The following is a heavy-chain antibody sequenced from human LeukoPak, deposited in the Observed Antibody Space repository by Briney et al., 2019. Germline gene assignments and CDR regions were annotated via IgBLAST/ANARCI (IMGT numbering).Heavy chain of an antibody. CDR1: GFIFSSYT. D-gene: IGHD3-3*01. CDR2: ISGSGGST. Sequence: GGSLRLSCAASGFIFSSYTMSWVRQAPGKGLEWVSAISGSGGSTYYADSVKGRFTISRDNSKNTLYLQMNSLRAEDTAVYYCAKDRLLRFLEWLGGAVYMDVWGKGTTVTVSS. J-gene: IGHJ6*03. V-gene: IGHV3-23*01. CDR3: AKDRLLRFLEWLGGAVYMDV.